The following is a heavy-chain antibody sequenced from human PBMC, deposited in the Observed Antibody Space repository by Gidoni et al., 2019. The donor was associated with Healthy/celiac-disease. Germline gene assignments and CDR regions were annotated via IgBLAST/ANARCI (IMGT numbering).Heavy chain of an antibody. CDR3: AAGSAITMIVHTFDY. J-gene: IGHJ4*02. V-gene: IGHV1-58*01. Sequence: QMQLVQSGPEVKKPGTSVKVSVKASGFTFTSSAVQWVRQARGQRREWIGWIVVGSGNTNYAQKFQERVTITRDMSTSTAYMELSSLRSEDTAVYYCAAGSAITMIVHTFDYWGQGTLVTVSS. CDR1: GFTFTSSA. CDR2: IVVGSGNT. D-gene: IGHD3-22*01.